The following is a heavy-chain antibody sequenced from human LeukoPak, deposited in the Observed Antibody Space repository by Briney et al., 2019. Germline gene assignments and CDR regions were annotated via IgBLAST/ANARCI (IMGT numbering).Heavy chain of an antibody. D-gene: IGHD2-2*01. J-gene: IGHJ4*02. CDR2: ISYDGSNK. CDR1: GFTFSNYA. CDR3: ARDGIYCSSTSCYLDY. V-gene: IGHV3-30-3*01. Sequence: GGSLRLSCAASGFTFSNYAMHWVRQAPGKGLEWVAVISYDGSNKYHADSVKGRFTISRDNSKNTLYLQMNSLRAEDTAVYYCARDGIYCSSTSCYLDYWGQGTLVTVSS.